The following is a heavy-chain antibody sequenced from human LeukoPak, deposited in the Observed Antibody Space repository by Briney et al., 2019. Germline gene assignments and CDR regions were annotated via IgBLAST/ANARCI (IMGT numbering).Heavy chain of an antibody. Sequence: ASVKVSCKASGYTFTGYYMHWVRQAPGQGLEWMGWINPNSGGTNYAQKFQGRATMTRDTSTSTVYMELSSLRSEDTAVYYCARASRSGSYQVFDYWGQGTLVTVSS. J-gene: IGHJ4*02. CDR2: INPNSGGT. D-gene: IGHD3-10*01. CDR3: ARASRSGSYQVFDY. CDR1: GYTFTGYY. V-gene: IGHV1-2*02.